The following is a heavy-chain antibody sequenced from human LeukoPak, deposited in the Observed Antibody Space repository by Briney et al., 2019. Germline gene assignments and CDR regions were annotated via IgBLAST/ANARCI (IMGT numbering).Heavy chain of an antibody. V-gene: IGHV4-31*02. CDR3: ARRPGGFGSGSYTIWFDL. J-gene: IGHJ5*02. D-gene: IGHD3-10*01. CDR1: GGSISSNTYY. Sequence: PSETLSLTWTVSGGSISSNTYYWSWIRQHPGKGLEWIGDIYYSGSPDYNPSLKSRVTISVDTSKNQFSLNLSSVTAADTAVYYCARRPGGFGSGSYTIWFDLWGQGTLVTVSS. CDR2: IYYSGSP.